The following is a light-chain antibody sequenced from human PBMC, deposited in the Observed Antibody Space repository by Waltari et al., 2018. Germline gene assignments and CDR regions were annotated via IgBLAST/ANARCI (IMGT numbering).Light chain of an antibody. CDR1: HKTVCYEG. V-gene: IGLV10-54*04. Sequence: QAGLTQPPSLSTGLRPTAPLTCARNHKTVCYEGAALLQQHQGPPPKHLSDMDHTRPAGISERFSASMSGNPAALTITGLQPEDEADYYGSAWDSSLSAWVFGGGTKLTVV. CDR3: SAWDSSLSAWV. CDR2: MDH. J-gene: IGLJ3*02.